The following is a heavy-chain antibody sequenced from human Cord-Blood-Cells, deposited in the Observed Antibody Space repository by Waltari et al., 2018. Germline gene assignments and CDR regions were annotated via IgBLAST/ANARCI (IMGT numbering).Heavy chain of an antibody. Sequence: QVQLQQWGAGLLKPSETLSLTCAVYGGSFRGYYWSWIRQPPGKGLEWIGEINHSGSTNYNPSLKSRVTISVDTSKNQFSLKLSSVTAADTAVYYCARATPLSRYSSGWYAYWGQGTLVTVSS. CDR2: INHSGST. D-gene: IGHD6-19*01. CDR3: ARATPLSRYSSGWYAY. V-gene: IGHV4-34*01. CDR1: GGSFRGYY. J-gene: IGHJ4*02.